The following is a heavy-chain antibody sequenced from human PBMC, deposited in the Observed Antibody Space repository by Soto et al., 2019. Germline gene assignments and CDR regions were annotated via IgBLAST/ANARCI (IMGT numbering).Heavy chain of an antibody. Sequence: QVQLVESGGGVVQPGRSLRLSCAASGFTFSSYAMHWVRQAPGKGLEWVAVISYDGSNKYYADSVKGRFTISRDNSKNTLYLQMNSLRAEDTAVYYCAHTTVVTGYFDYCGQVTLVTVSS. D-gene: IGHD4-17*01. CDR3: AHTTVVTGYFDY. J-gene: IGHJ4*02. CDR1: GFTFSSYA. CDR2: ISYDGSNK. V-gene: IGHV3-30-3*01.